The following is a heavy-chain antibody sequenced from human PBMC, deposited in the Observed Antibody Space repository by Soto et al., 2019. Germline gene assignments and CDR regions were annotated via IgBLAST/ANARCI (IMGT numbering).Heavy chain of an antibody. CDR2: IWYDGSNK. CDR1: GFTFSSYG. D-gene: IGHD1-26*01. V-gene: IGHV3-33*01. CDR3: ARVGSGSYTH. J-gene: IGHJ4*02. Sequence: QVQLVESGGGVVQPGRSLRLSCAASGFTFSSYGMHWVRQASGKGLEWVAVIWYDGSNKYYADSVKGRFTISRDNSKNTLYLQMNSLRAEDTAVYYCARVGSGSYTHWGQGTLVTVSS.